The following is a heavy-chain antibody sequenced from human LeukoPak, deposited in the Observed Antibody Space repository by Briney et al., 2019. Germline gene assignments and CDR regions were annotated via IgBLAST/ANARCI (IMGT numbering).Heavy chain of an antibody. V-gene: IGHV4-31*03. CDR1: GASLSSGGYH. Sequence: PSQTLSLTCSVSGASLSSGGYHWSWIRQRPGKGLEWIGFIYFTGRILYNPSLKSRVTISQDTSQNQFFLKMTSMTAADTAVYFCARTGYCSSSSCYEDYGMDVWGQGPRSPSP. J-gene: IGHJ6*02. D-gene: IGHD2-2*01. CDR3: ARTGYCSSSSCYEDYGMDV. CDR2: IYFTGRI.